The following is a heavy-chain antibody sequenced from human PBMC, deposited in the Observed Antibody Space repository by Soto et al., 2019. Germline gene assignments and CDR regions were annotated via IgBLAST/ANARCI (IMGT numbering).Heavy chain of an antibody. CDR3: ARGWWDLPPYYYYYGMDV. J-gene: IGHJ6*02. D-gene: IGHD2-15*01. CDR2: ISSSSSTI. Sequence: EVQLVESGGGLVQPGGSLRLSCAASGFTFSSYSMNWVRQAPGKGLEWVSYISSSSSTIYYADSVKGRFTISRDNAKNSLYLQMNILRDEDTAVYYCARGWWDLPPYYYYYGMDVWGQGTTVTVSS. V-gene: IGHV3-48*02. CDR1: GFTFSSYS.